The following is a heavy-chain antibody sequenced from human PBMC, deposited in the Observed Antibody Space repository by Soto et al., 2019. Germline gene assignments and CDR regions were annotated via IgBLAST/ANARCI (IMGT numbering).Heavy chain of an antibody. J-gene: IGHJ6*04. CDR3: AREDVLCDGGRCYGVALDV. D-gene: IGHD2-15*01. CDR1: GFTVSSKY. V-gene: IGHV3-66*01. Sequence: EVQLVESGGGLVQPGGSLRLSCAASGFTVSSKYMNWVRQAPGKGLEWVSLIQRGGPTYYGDSVKGRFTISKDTSENTVHLQMDSLRAEDTAVYYCAREDVLCDGGRCYGVALDVWGKGTTVTVSS. CDR2: IQRGGPT.